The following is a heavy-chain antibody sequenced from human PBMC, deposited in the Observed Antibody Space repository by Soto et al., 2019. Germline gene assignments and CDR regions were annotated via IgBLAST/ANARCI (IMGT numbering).Heavy chain of an antibody. D-gene: IGHD4-17*01. CDR2: IYYSGST. CDR1: GGSISSYY. CDR3: ARATVTTDYYYYGMDV. Sequence: SETLSLTCTVSGGSISSYYLSWIRQPPGKGLEWIGYIYYSGSTNYNPSLKSRVTISVDTSKNQFSLKLSSVTAADTAVYYCARATVTTDYYYYGMDVWGQGTTVTVYS. J-gene: IGHJ6*02. V-gene: IGHV4-59*01.